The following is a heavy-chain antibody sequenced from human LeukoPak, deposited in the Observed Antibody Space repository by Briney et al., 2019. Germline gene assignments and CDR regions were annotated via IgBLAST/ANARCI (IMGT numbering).Heavy chain of an antibody. J-gene: IGHJ4*02. CDR2: ISAYNGNT. CDR3: ARVSVYGYVWGRNLFDY. D-gene: IGHD3-16*01. CDR1: GYTFTSYG. V-gene: IGHV1-18*01. Sequence: ASVKVSCKASGYTFTSYGISWVRQAPGQGLEWMGWISAYNGNTNYAQKLQGRVTMTTDTSTSTAYMELRSLRSDDTAVYYCARVSVYGYVWGRNLFDYWGQGTLVTVSS.